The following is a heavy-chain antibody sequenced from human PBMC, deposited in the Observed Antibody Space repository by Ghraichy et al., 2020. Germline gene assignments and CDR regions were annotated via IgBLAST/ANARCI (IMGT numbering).Heavy chain of an antibody. D-gene: IGHD3-22*01. CDR3: AKGAGEYYYDSSGRDAFDI. V-gene: IGHV3-9*01. CDR2: ISWNSGSI. CDR1: GFTFDDYA. J-gene: IGHJ3*02. Sequence: GGSLRLSCAASGFTFDDYAMHWVRQAPGKGLEWVSGISWNSGSIGYADSVKGRFTISRDNAKNSLYLQMNSLRAEDTALYYCAKGAGEYYYDSSGRDAFDIWGQGTMVTVSS.